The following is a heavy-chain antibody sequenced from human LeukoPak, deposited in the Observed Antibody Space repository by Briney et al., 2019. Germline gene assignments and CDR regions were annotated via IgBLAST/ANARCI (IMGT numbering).Heavy chain of an antibody. V-gene: IGHV3-48*04. D-gene: IGHD3-22*01. J-gene: IGHJ1*01. CDR1: GFTFSIYS. CDR3: ARSTYYSDSSPYPFHY. CDR2: ISNSGSII. Sequence: GGSLRLSCAASGFTFSIYSMNWVRQAPGKGLEWVSYISNSGSIIYYADSVKGRFTISRDNAKNSLYLQMNSLRAEDTAVYYCARSTYYSDSSPYPFHYWGQGSMVTVSS.